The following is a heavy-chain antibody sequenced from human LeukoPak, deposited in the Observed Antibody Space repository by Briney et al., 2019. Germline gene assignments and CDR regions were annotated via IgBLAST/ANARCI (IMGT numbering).Heavy chain of an antibody. CDR3: ARAPVTTYYYDSSRYYRAFDI. Sequence: SETLSLTCTVSGGSISSDNFYWSWIRQPAGKGLEWIGRIYTSGSTNYNPSLKSRVTISVDTSKNQFSLKLSSVTAADTAVYYCARAPVTTYYYDSSRYYRAFDIWGQGTVVTVSS. J-gene: IGHJ3*02. D-gene: IGHD3-22*01. CDR1: GGSISSDNFY. CDR2: IYTSGST. V-gene: IGHV4-61*02.